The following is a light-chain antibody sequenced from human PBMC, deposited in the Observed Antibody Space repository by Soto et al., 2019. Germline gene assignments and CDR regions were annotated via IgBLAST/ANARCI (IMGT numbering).Light chain of an antibody. CDR1: NSDIGDWNY. CDR2: DVN. CDR3: SSFSSGSTLFV. V-gene: IGLV2-14*01. J-gene: IGLJ2*01. Sequence: QSALTQPASASGSPGQSITISCTGANSDIGDWNYVSWYQQYPGKAPKVIIYDVNYRPSGVSHRFSGSKSGNTASLTIAGLLDEDDADYYCSSFSSGSTLFVFGGGTKLTVL.